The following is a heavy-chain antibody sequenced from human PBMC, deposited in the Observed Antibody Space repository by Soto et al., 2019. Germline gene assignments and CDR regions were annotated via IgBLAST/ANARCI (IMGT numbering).Heavy chain of an antibody. CDR2: ISYGGINQ. D-gene: IGHD3-10*01. J-gene: IGHJ4*02. CDR1: GFTFRNYA. V-gene: IGHV3-30-3*01. Sequence: QVQLVDSGGGVVQPGRSLRLSCAASGFTFRNYAMHWVRQVPQAPGKGLEWVAVISYGGINQFYADSVRGRFTMSTDDSKNARYLQTNSLRADDAAVYYCGRNYYSTTGRNGGFNECGQATIVTVSS. CDR3: GRNYYSTTGRNGGFNE.